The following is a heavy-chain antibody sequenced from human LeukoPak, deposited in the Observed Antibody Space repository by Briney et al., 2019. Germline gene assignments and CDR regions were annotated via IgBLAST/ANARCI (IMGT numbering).Heavy chain of an antibody. CDR3: ARDGAPTYYYDSSGYSP. J-gene: IGHJ4*02. D-gene: IGHD3-22*01. V-gene: IGHV4-30-4*01. Sequence: SETLSLTCTVSGGSISSGDYYWSWIRQPPGKGLEWIGYIYYSGSTNYNPSLKSRVTISVDTSKNQFSLKLSSVTAADTAVYYCARDGAPTYYYDSSGYSPWGQGTLVTVSS. CDR2: IYYSGST. CDR1: GGSISSGDYY.